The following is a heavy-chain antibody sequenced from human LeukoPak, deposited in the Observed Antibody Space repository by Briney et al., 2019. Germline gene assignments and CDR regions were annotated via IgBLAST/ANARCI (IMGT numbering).Heavy chain of an antibody. CDR1: GGSLSSYY. J-gene: IGHJ5*02. V-gene: IGHV4-4*07. Sequence: PSETLSLTCTVSGGSLSSYYWSWIRQPAGKGLEWIGRVYTSGSTNYNPSLKSRVTMSIDTSKNQFSLEVSSVTAADTAVYYCARDRVALPYNWFDPWGQGTLVTVSS. CDR2: VYTSGST. CDR3: ARDRVALPYNWFDP.